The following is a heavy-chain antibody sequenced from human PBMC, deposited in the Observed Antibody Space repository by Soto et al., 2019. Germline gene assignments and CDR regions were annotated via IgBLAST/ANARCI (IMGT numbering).Heavy chain of an antibody. CDR3: ARDWNYDSSGYSYRYFDY. Sequence: QVQLQESGPGLVKPSGTLSLTCAVSGGSISSSNWWSWVRQPPGKGLEWIGEIYHSGSTNYNPSLKILVTISVDKSKNQCALKLSSVTAADTAVYYCARDWNYDSSGYSYRYFDYWGQGTLVTVCS. CDR1: GGSISSSNW. V-gene: IGHV4-4*02. CDR2: IYHSGST. J-gene: IGHJ4*02. D-gene: IGHD3-22*01.